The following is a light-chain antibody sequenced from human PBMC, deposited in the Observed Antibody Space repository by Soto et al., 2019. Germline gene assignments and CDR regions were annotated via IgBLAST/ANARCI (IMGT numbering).Light chain of an antibody. CDR3: QHYGNSQYT. CDR2: GAS. CDR1: QSLNSNY. Sequence: EIVLTQSPGTLSLSPGERASLSCRASQSLNSNYLAWYQQKPGQAPRLLIFGASTRAPDIPDRFSATGSGTDFTLSIRRLEPEDFAVYFCQHYGNSQYTFGQGTKLDIK. J-gene: IGKJ2*01. V-gene: IGKV3-20*01.